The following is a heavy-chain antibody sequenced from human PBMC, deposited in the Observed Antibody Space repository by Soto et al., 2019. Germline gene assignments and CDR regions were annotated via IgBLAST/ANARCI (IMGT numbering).Heavy chain of an antibody. CDR1: GFTFSSYA. CDR2: ISGSGGST. J-gene: IGHJ6*02. CDR3: AKDLNYGSGRLSYYYGMDV. Sequence: EVQLLESGGGLVQPGGSLRLSCAASGFTFSSYAMSWVRQAPGKGLEWVSAISGSGGSTYYADSVKGRFTISRDNSKNTLYLQMNSLRAEDTAVYYCAKDLNYGSGRLSYYYGMDVWGQGTTVTVSS. D-gene: IGHD3-10*01. V-gene: IGHV3-23*01.